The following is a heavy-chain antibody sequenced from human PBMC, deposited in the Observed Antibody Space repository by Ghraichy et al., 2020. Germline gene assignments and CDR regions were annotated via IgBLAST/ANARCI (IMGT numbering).Heavy chain of an antibody. CDR3: ARDHRSSGWYGPNAFDS. J-gene: IGHJ3*01. D-gene: IGHD6-19*01. CDR2: ISSSSSYI. Sequence: GGSLRLSCAASGFTFSSYSMNWVRQAPGKGLEWVSSISSSSSYIYYADSVKGRFTISRDNAKNSLYLQMNSLRAEDTAVYYCARDHRSSGWYGPNAFDSWGQGTMVTVSS. V-gene: IGHV3-21*01. CDR1: GFTFSSYS.